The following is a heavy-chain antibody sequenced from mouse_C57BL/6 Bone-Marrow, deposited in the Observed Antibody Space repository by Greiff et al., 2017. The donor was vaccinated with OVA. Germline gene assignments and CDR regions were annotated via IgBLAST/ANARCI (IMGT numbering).Heavy chain of an antibody. D-gene: IGHD2-4*01. J-gene: IGHJ3*01. CDR1: GFNIKDDY. Sequence: VQLQQSGAELVRPGASVKLSCTASGFNIKDDYMHWVKQRPEQGLEWIGWIDPANGDTEYASKFQGKATITADTSSNTAYLQLSSLTSDDTAVYYCTTGDYDWFAYWGQGTLVTVSA. V-gene: IGHV14-4*01. CDR2: IDPANGDT. CDR3: TTGDYDWFAY.